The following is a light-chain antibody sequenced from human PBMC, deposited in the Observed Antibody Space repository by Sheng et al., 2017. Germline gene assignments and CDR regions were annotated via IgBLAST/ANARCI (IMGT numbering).Light chain of an antibody. J-gene: IGLJ2*01. V-gene: IGLV2-14*03. CDR3: SSYTSSSTVI. CDR1: SSDVGGYNY. Sequence: QSALTQPASVSGSPGQSITISCTGTSSDVGGYNYVSWYQQHPGKAPKLMIYDVSTRPSGVSNRFSASKSGNTASLTISGLQAEDEASYYCSSYTSSSTVIFGGGTKLTVL. CDR2: DVS.